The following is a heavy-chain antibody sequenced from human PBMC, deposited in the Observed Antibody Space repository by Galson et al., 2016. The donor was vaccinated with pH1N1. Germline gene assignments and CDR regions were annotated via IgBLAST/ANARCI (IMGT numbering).Heavy chain of an antibody. CDR1: GYSLTKYY. D-gene: IGHD3-22*01. V-gene: IGHV1-46*01. J-gene: IGHJ4*02. CDR3: ESFTTRTTGDY. Sequence: SVKVSCKASGYSLTKYYVHWVRQAPGQGLEWMGVIDPSNGGTIYAQKFQGRVTITVDRPTSTVDREVNGLRSENTAIYYCESFTTRTTGDYWGQGTLVSVST. CDR2: IDPSNGGT.